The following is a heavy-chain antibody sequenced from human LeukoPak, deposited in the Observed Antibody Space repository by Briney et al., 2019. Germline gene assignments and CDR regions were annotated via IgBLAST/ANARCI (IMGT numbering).Heavy chain of an antibody. CDR2: ISYDGSNK. V-gene: IGHV3-30-3*01. CDR1: GFTFSSYA. J-gene: IGHJ4*02. D-gene: IGHD3-22*01. Sequence: PGRSLRLSCAASGFTFSSYAMHWVRQAPGKGLEWVAVISYDGSNKYYADSVKGRFTISRDNSKNTLYLQMNSLRAEDTAVYYCASHYGSSAYYYTDDYWGQGTLVTVSS. CDR3: ASHYGSSAYYYTDDY.